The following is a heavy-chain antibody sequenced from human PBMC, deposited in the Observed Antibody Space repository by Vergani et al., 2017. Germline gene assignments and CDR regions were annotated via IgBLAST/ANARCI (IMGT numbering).Heavy chain of an antibody. J-gene: IGHJ4*01. CDR2: ISASGAPT. CDR1: GFSFSTYS. Sequence: EVQLQESGGGLVKPGGSLRVSCAASGFSFSTYSINWVRQAPGKGLEWVSGISASGAPTYYADSVKGRVTISRDNSKNTLYLQMNSLRVEDTAVYYCARADGRYDWFDYWGQRTLVTVAS. CDR3: ARADGRYDWFDY. V-gene: IGHV3-23*01. D-gene: IGHD1-20*01.